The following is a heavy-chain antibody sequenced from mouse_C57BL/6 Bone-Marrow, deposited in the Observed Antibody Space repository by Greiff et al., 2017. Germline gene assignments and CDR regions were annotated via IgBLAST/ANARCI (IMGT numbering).Heavy chain of an antibody. J-gene: IGHJ3*01. Sequence: VQLQQSGAELVKPGASVKVSCKASGYTFTSYWMHWVKQRPGQGLEWIGRIHPSDSDTNYNQKFKGKDTLTVDKSSSTAYMQLSSLTSEDSAVYYCAIRDYSNYFAWFAYWGQGTLVTVSA. D-gene: IGHD2-5*01. CDR1: GYTFTSYW. CDR2: IHPSDSDT. CDR3: AIRDYSNYFAWFAY. V-gene: IGHV1-74*01.